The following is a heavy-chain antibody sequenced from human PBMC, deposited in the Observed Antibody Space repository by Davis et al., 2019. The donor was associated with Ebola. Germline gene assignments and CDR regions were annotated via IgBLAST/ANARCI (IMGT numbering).Heavy chain of an antibody. J-gene: IGHJ4*02. CDR2: IIGNSVKT. CDR3: ATNPTGRWADFDY. Sequence: ASVKVSCNASGYTFTTYGVSWVRQAPGQGLEWMAWIIGNSVKTNYAQNFKGRVTLTTDPRTFTAYMELRSVRCDDTAAYYCATNPTGRWADFDYWGQGTLVTVSS. V-gene: IGHV1-18*01. D-gene: IGHD1-14*01. CDR1: GYTFTTYG.